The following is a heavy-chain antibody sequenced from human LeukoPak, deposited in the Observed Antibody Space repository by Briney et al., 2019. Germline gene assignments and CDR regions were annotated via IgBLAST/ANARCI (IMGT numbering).Heavy chain of an antibody. CDR2: ISAYNGNT. D-gene: IGHD4-17*01. J-gene: IGHJ4*01. CDR1: GYXFDNFG. V-gene: IGHV1-18*01. Sequence: ASVKVSCKASGYXFDNFGLTWVRQAPGQGLEWMGWISAYNGNTHYAQKFRGRLTLTTETSTSTAYLELRSLKSDDTAVYYCARDRVGGDLTGVSLYWGQGTLVTVSS. CDR3: ARDRVGGDLTGVSLY.